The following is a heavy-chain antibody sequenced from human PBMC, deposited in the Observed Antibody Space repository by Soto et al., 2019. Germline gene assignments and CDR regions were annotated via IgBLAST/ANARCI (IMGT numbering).Heavy chain of an antibody. CDR2: IRSKANSYAT. V-gene: IGHV3-73*01. CDR1: GFTFSGSA. J-gene: IGHJ3*02. CDR3: TSLYSGSYLDSHAFEI. D-gene: IGHD1-26*01. Sequence: PGGSLRLSCAASGFTFSGSAMHWVRQASGKGLEWVGRIRSKANSYATAYAASVKGRFTISRDDSKNTAYLQMNSLKTEDTAVYYCTSLYSGSYLDSHAFEIWGQGTLVTVSS.